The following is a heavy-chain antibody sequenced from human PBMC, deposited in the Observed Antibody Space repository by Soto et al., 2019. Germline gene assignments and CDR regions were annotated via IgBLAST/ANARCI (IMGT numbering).Heavy chain of an antibody. CDR2: ISSSSSTI. J-gene: IGHJ5*02. Sequence: EVQLVESGGGLVQPGGSLRLSCAASGFTFSSYSMNWVRQAPGKGLEWVSYISSSSSTIYYADSVKGRFTISRDNAKNSLYLLMNSLRAEDKAVYYCARGGGNLNGFDPWGQGTVVTVSS. D-gene: IGHD3-16*01. CDR1: GFTFSSYS. V-gene: IGHV3-48*01. CDR3: ARGGGNLNGFDP.